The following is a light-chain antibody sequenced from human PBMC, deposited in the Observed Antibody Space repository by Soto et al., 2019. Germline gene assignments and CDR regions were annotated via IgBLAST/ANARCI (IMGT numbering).Light chain of an antibody. V-gene: IGKV3-20*01. CDR2: GAS. CDR1: QSGSGSY. CDR3: QQYGNSPLT. J-gene: IGKJ4*01. Sequence: EIVLTQSPGTLSLSPGDRATLSCRASQSGSGSYLAWYQQKPGQAPRLLISGASRRATGVPERFSGSGSGTDFTLTISSLEPVDFAVYYCQQYGNSPLTFGGGTKVEIK.